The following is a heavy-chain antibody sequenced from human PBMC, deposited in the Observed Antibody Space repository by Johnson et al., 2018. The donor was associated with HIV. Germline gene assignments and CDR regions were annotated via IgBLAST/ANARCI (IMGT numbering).Heavy chain of an antibody. D-gene: IGHD6-19*01. CDR3: ARMKRGWYVVIDI. V-gene: IGHV3-7*03. J-gene: IGHJ3*02. CDR1: GFTFSSYW. Sequence: VQLVESGGGLVQPGGSLRLSCAASGFTFSSYWMSWVRQAPGKGLEWVANIKQDGSEKYYVDSVKGRFTIFRDNAKNSLYLQMNSLRGADTAVYYCARMKRGWYVVIDIWGQGTMVTVSS. CDR2: IKQDGSEK.